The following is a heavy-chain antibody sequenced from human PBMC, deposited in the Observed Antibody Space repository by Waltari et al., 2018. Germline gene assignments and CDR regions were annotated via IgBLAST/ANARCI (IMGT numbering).Heavy chain of an antibody. J-gene: IGHJ4*02. D-gene: IGHD6-13*01. CDR2: IRNDGSNK. CDR3: AKDRGQAAAADY. Sequence: QVQLVESGGGVVQPGGSLRLSCAASGFTFSSYGMHWVRQAPGKGLEWVAFIRNDGSNKYYAASVKGRFTISRDNSKNTLYLQMNSLRAEDTAVYYCAKDRGQAAAADYWGQGTLVTVSS. CDR1: GFTFSSYG. V-gene: IGHV3-30*02.